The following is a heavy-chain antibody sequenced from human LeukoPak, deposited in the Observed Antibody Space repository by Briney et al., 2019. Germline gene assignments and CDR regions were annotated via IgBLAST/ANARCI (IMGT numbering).Heavy chain of an antibody. Sequence: PGGSLRLSCAASGFTFSSYEMNWVRQAPGKGLEWVSATSSSDSGTYYADSVRGRFTISRDNSKNTLYLHMKSLRAEDAAVYYCAKAPVTSCRGAYCYPFDSWGQGTVVTVSS. V-gene: IGHV3-23*01. CDR3: AKAPVTSCRGAYCYPFDS. J-gene: IGHJ4*02. CDR1: GFTFSSYE. D-gene: IGHD2-21*01. CDR2: TSSSDSGT.